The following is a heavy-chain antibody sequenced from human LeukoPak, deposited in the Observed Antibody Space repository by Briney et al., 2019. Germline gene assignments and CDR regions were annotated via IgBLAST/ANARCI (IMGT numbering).Heavy chain of an antibody. CDR2: INPNSGQT. CDR3: VRVGLFTSGWFD. V-gene: IGHV1-8*03. Sequence: GASVKVSCKASGYTFTSYDINWVRQAPGQGMGRMGWINPNSGQTGCAQKFQRRVTITRDTSISTAYMEVSSLRFEDTAVYYCVRVGLFTSGWFDWGQGTLVTVSS. J-gene: IGHJ4*02. D-gene: IGHD6-19*01. CDR1: GYTFTSYD.